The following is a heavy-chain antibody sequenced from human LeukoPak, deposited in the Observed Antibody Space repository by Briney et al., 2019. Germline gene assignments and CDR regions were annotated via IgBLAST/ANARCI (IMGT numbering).Heavy chain of an antibody. Sequence: SETLSLTCTVSGYSISSGYYWGWIRQPPGKGLEWIGSIYHSGRTYLNPSLKSRVTISVNTSKNQFSLKLSSVTAADTAVYYCARDPYYYDSSGSQRGDAFDIWGQGTMVTVSS. CDR1: GYSISSGYY. J-gene: IGHJ3*02. V-gene: IGHV4-38-2*02. CDR3: ARDPYYYDSSGSQRGDAFDI. CDR2: IYHSGRT. D-gene: IGHD3-22*01.